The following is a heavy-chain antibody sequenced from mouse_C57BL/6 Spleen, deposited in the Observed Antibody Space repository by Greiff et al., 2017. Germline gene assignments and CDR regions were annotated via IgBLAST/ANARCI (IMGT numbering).Heavy chain of an antibody. CDR1: GFTFSNYW. D-gene: IGHD1-1*01. CDR2: IRLKSDNYAT. CDR3: TSHYYGSSPFAY. Sequence: EVQVVESGGGLVQPGGSMKLSCVASGFTFSNYWMNWVRQSPEKGLEWVAQIRLKSDNYATHYAESVKGRFTISRDDSKSSVYLQMNNLRAEDTGIYYCTSHYYGSSPFAYWGQGTLVTVSA. J-gene: IGHJ3*01. V-gene: IGHV6-3*01.